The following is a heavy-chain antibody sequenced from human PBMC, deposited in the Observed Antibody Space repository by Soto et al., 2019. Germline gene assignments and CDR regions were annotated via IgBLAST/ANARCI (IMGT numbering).Heavy chain of an antibody. J-gene: IGHJ6*02. D-gene: IGHD6-25*01. CDR2: ISYDGSNK. CDR3: ANDRRPNYYSGMDV. CDR1: GFTFSSYG. Sequence: QVQLVESGGGVVQPGRSLRLSCAASGFTFSSYGMHWVRQAPGKGLEWVAVISYDGSNKYYADSVKGRFTISRYNSKNTLYLQMNSLRAEDATVYYCANDRRPNYYSGMDVWGQGTMVTVSS. V-gene: IGHV3-30*18.